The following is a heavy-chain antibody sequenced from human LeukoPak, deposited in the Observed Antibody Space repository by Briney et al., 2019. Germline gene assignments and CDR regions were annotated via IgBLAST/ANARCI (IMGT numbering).Heavy chain of an antibody. CDR2: ISSRGTST. J-gene: IGHJ4*02. V-gene: IGHV3-21*04. CDR1: GFIFSDFG. D-gene: IGHD2-8*02. CDR3: VRGTDCSATTCYPLSAFDY. Sequence: GGPLRLSCVASGFIFSDFGMNWVRQVPGKGLEWVAFISSRGTSTFYADSVKGRFTISRDTAKKSLDLQMTSLRADDTAAYYCVRGTDCSATTCYPLSAFDYWGQGTLVTVSS.